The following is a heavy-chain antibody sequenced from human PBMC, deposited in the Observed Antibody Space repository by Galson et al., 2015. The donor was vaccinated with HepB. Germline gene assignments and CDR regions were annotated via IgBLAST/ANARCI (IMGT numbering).Heavy chain of an antibody. CDR1: GFTFRPYS. CDR3: TRERKVGATTGDY. Sequence: SLRLSCAGSGFTFRPYSLNWVRQAPGKGLEWVSSISPSSAYIYYADSVKGRFTISRDDAENSLFLQMNSLRAEDTGVYYCTRERKVGATTGDYWGQGTLVTVSS. D-gene: IGHD1-26*01. V-gene: IGHV3-21*01. CDR2: ISPSSAYI. J-gene: IGHJ4*02.